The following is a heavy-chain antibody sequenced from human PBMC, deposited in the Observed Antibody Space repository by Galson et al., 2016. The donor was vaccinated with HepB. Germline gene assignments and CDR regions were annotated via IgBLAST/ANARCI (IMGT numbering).Heavy chain of an antibody. CDR2: ISRSGDST. CDR3: VQGSTAPAV. J-gene: IGHJ6*04. CDR1: GFTFRNYG. D-gene: IGHD2-2*01. Sequence: SLRLSCAASGFTFRNYGMTWVRQAPGKGLEVVSSISRSGDSTDYEDSVKGRFTISRDNSKNTLSLQRDSLTADDTAIYYCVQGSTAPAVWGKGTTVTVAS. V-gene: IGHV3-23*01.